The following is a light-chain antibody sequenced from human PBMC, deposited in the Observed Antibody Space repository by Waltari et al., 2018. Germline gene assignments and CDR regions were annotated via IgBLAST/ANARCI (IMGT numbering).Light chain of an antibody. CDR1: QSGPYSDGKTY. CDR2: EVS. J-gene: IGKJ4*01. V-gene: IGKV2-29*02. CDR3: MQAIHLPLT. Sequence: QSGPYSDGKTYVYWYLKKPGPSPHLLIYEVSSPVSRVPDRFRGSGSATDFALKISRVESVDVGVYYCMQAIHLPLTFGGGTKVEIK.